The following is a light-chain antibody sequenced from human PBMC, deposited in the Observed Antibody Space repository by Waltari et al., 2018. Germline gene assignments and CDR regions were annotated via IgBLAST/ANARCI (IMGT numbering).Light chain of an antibody. CDR2: KAS. V-gene: IGKV1-5*03. J-gene: IGKJ2*01. CDR3: KQYNTYSS. CDR1: QSISNY. Sequence: DIQMTQSPSTLSASVGDRVTITCRASQSISNYLAWYQQKPGKAPNLLIYKASILKSGVSSRFSGSGSGTQFTLTISSLQPGDFATYFCKQYNTYSSFGQGTKLEIK.